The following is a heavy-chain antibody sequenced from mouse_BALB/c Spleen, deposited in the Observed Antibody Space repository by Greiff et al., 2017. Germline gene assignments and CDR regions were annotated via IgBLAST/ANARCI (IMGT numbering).Heavy chain of an antibody. Sequence: DVQLQESGGGLVKPGGSLKLSCAASGFTFSSYTMSWVRQTPEKRLEWVATISSGGSYTYYPDSVKGRFTISRDNAKNTLYLQMSSLKSEDTAMYYCTRDSSYGNYQAWFAYWGQGTLVTVSA. CDR3: TRDSSYGNYQAWFAY. J-gene: IGHJ3*01. CDR1: GFTFSSYT. D-gene: IGHD2-10*02. V-gene: IGHV5-6-4*01. CDR2: ISSGGSYT.